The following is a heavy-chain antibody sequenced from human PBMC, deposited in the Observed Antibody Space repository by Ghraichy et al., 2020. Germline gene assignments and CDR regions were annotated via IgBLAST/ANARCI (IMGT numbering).Heavy chain of an antibody. J-gene: IGHJ4*01. Sequence: GGSLRLSCAASGFSFSMYAMTWVRQAPGRGLEWVSGISGSGNNLYYADSFRDRVTISRDNSKKSVYLHLDSLRVDDSAIYFCTKGSGFFLVRKVYFDDWGRGTRVTVSS. CDR3: TKGSGFFLVRKVYFDD. CDR2: ISGSGNNL. D-gene: IGHD2/OR15-2a*01. CDR1: GFSFSMYA. V-gene: IGHV3-23*01.